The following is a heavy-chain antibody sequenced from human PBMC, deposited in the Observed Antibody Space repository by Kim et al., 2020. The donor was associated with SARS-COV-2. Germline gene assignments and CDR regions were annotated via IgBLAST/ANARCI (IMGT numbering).Heavy chain of an antibody. CDR2: IGVLGVST. CDR1: GFTFKDYA. CDR3: ANSRPDAETAVDL. D-gene: IGHD6-6*01. Sequence: GGSLRLSCAASGFTFKDYALSWVRQARGRGLEWVASIGVLGVSTYSADSVEGLFTISRDNSKTTIFQQMSSLGDEDTAIYYGANSRPDAETAVDLWGRGT. J-gene: IGHJ5*02. V-gene: IGHV3-23*01.